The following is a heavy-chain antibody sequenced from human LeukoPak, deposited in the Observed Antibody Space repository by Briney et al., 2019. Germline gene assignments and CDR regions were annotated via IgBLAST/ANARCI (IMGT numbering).Heavy chain of an antibody. J-gene: IGHJ4*02. Sequence: PGGTLRLSCAASGFSFSGYYMSWIRQAPGRGLEWVSSICGSGDGTFYADSVKGRFTVSRDTSYNTLYLQMNSLRAEDTAIYYCVKDEPGKSWYNWGQGPLVTVSS. D-gene: IGHD6-13*01. CDR2: ICGSGDGT. CDR1: GFSFSGYY. V-gene: IGHV3-23*01. CDR3: VKDEPGKSWYN.